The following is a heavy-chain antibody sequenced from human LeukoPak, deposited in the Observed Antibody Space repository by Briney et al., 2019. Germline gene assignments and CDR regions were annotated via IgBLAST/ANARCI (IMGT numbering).Heavy chain of an antibody. V-gene: IGHV1-69*01. CDR1: GGTFSSYA. Sequence: SVKVSCTASGGTFSSYAISWVRQAPGQGLEWMGGIIPIFGTANYAQKFQGRVTITADESTSTAYMELSSLRSEDTAVYYCARSPDGYNRQGFDYWGQGTLVTVSS. D-gene: IGHD5-24*01. J-gene: IGHJ4*02. CDR3: ARSPDGYNRQGFDY. CDR2: IIPIFGTA.